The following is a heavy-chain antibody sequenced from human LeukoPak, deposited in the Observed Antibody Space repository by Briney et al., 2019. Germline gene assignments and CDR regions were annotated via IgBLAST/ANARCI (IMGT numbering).Heavy chain of an antibody. CDR1: TYTFTSYG. J-gene: IGHJ6*02. CDR3: ARQLRPQYCSGGSCYSYYYGMDV. D-gene: IGHD2-15*01. Sequence: ASVKVSCKASTYTFTSYGISWVRQAPGQGLEWMGWISAYNGITNYAQKLQGRVTITTDTSTSTAYMELGSLRSDDTAVYYCARQLRPQYCSGGSCYSYYYGMDVWGQGTTVTVSS. V-gene: IGHV1-18*01. CDR2: ISAYNGIT.